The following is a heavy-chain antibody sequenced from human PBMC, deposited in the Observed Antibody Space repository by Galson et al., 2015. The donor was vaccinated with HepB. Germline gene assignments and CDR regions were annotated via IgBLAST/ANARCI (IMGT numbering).Heavy chain of an antibody. CDR2: IIPIFGTA. D-gene: IGHD6-13*01. V-gene: IGHV1-69*13. CDR1: GGTFSSYA. J-gene: IGHJ6*02. Sequence: SVKVSCKASGGTFSSYAISWVRQAPGQGLEWVGGIIPIFGTANYAQKFQGRVTITADESTSTAYMELSSLRSEDTAVYYCARARTAAAVNVYYYYYGMDVWGQGTTVTVSS. CDR3: ARARTAAAVNVYYYYYGMDV.